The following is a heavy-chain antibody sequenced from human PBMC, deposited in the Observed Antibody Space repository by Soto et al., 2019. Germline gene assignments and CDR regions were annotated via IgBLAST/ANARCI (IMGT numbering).Heavy chain of an antibody. V-gene: IGHV3-30*03. Sequence: QVQLVESGGGVVQPGTSLRLSCTASGFSFSNSGMQWVRQTPGKGLEWVALISFDGDKYYVDSVKGRFTISRDNPTNTVYLQMNRPRPEDTAVYYCARDYARGWCQFWGQGTLVTVSS. CDR1: GFSFSNSG. D-gene: IGHD2-8*02. CDR3: ARDYARGWCQF. J-gene: IGHJ4*02. CDR2: ISFDGDK.